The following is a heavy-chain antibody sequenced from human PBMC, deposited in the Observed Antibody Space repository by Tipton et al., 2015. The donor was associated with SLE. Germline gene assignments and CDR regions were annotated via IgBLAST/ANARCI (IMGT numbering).Heavy chain of an antibody. CDR3: ATLAVTSAPYFDY. CDR2: IYYSGST. D-gene: IGHD4-17*01. CDR1: GGSISSNSYY. V-gene: IGHV4-39*07. Sequence: TLSLTCTVSGGSISSNSYYWAWIRQPPGKGLEWIGNIYYSGSTYYNPSLKSRVTIPVDTSKNQFSLKLSSVTAADTAVYYCATLAVTSAPYFDYWGQGTLVTVSS. J-gene: IGHJ4*02.